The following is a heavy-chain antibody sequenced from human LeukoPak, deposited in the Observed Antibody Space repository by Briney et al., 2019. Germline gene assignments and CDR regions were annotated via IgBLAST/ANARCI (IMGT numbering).Heavy chain of an antibody. Sequence: GASVKVSCKASGYTFTSYAMHWARQAPGQRLEWMGWINAGNGNTKYSQKFQGRVTITRDTSASTAYMELSSLRSEDTAVYYCARDRVSCSGGSCYEDNWFDPWGQGTLVTVSS. D-gene: IGHD2-15*01. CDR2: INAGNGNT. CDR3: ARDRVSCSGGSCYEDNWFDP. J-gene: IGHJ5*02. V-gene: IGHV1-3*01. CDR1: GYTFTSYA.